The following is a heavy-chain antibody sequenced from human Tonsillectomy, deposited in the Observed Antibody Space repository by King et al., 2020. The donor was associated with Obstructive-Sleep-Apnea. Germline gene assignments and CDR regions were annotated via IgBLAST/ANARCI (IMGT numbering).Heavy chain of an antibody. CDR3: ARDLRIVGRSGFDY. CDR1: GFTFSSYS. D-gene: IGHD1-26*01. V-gene: IGHV3-48*04. CDR2: ISSSSSTI. J-gene: IGHJ4*02. Sequence: VQLVESGGGLVQPGGSLRLSCAASGFTFSSYSMNWVRQAPGKGLEWVSYISSSSSTIYYAVSVKGRFTISRDNAKNSLYLQMNSLRAEDTAVYYCARDLRIVGRSGFDYWGQGTLVTVSS.